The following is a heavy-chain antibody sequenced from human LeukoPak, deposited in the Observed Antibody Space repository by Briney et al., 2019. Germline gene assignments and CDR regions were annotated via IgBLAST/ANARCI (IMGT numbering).Heavy chain of an antibody. V-gene: IGHV3-21*01. CDR1: GFTFSSYS. J-gene: IGHJ1*01. CDR3: AREGYCSGSACYSGAHFQH. Sequence: GGSLRLSCAASGFTFSSYSMNWVRQAPGKGLEWVSSISGSSSYIYYADSVKGRFTISRDNAKNSLYVQMNSLRAEDTAVYYCAREGYCSGSACYSGAHFQHWGQGTLVTVSS. CDR2: ISGSSSYI. D-gene: IGHD2-15*01.